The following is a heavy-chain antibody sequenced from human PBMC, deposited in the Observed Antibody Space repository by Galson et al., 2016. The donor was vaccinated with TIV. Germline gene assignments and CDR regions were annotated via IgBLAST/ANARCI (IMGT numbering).Heavy chain of an antibody. CDR3: AQLVRNCGMTRCYGEHVDY. V-gene: IGHV1-8*01. CDR2: MNPNSGNT. D-gene: IGHD2-2*01. J-gene: IGHJ4*02. CDR1: GHTFTSYD. Sequence: SVKVSCKASGHTFTSYDMNWVRQAPGQGLEWMGWMNPNSGNTGYTQKFQGRVTMTGDTSVSTAYMELSNLRSEDTAVYFCAQLVRNCGMTRCYGEHVDYWGQGTLVTVSS.